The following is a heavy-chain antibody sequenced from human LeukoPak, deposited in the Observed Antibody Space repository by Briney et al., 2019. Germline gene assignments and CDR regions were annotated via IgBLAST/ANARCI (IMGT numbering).Heavy chain of an antibody. CDR2: IYSGGST. D-gene: IGHD3-16*01. J-gene: IGHJ3*02. Sequence: GGSLRLSCAASGFTVSSNYMSWVRQAPGKGLEWVSVIYSGGSTYYADSVKGRFTISRDNSKNTLYLQMNSLRAEDTAVYYCARGLWGVTVLRGAFDIWGQGTMVTVSS. CDR1: GFTVSSNY. V-gene: IGHV3-53*01. CDR3: ARGLWGVTVLRGAFDI.